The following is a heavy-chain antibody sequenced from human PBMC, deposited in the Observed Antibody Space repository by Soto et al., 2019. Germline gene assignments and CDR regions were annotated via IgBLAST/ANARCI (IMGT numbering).Heavy chain of an antibody. V-gene: IGHV1-2*02. D-gene: IGHD1-26*01. CDR2: INPNSGGT. CDR1: GYTFTGYY. CDR3: ARADRNSGSYYFDY. J-gene: IGHJ4*02. Sequence: ASVKVSCKASGYTFTGYYMHWVRQAPGQGLEWMGWINPNSGGTNYAQKFQGRVTMTRDTSIGTAYMELSRLRSDDTAVYYCARADRNSGSYYFDYWGQGTLVTVSS.